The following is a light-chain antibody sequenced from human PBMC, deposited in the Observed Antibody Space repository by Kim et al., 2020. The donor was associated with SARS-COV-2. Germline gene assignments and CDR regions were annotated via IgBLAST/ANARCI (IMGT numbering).Light chain of an antibody. CDR3: AAWDDSLSGVV. V-gene: IGLV1-47*01. CDR1: SSNIGSNY. J-gene: IGLJ2*01. Sequence: ELTQPPSASGTPGQRVTISCSGSSSNIGSNYVYWYQQLPGTAPKLLIYRNNQRPSGVPDRFSGSKSGTSAPLAISGLRSEDEADYYCAAWDDSLSGVVFGGGTQLTVL. CDR2: RNN.